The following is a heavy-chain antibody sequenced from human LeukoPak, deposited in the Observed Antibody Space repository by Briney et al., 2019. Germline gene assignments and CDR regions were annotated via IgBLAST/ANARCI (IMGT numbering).Heavy chain of an antibody. D-gene: IGHD4-17*01. J-gene: IGHJ4*02. CDR3: ARITTVTTVIDY. CDR1: GGSISSGSYY. CDR2: IYTNGST. Sequence: SETLSLTCTVSGGSISSGSYYWSWIRQPAGKGLEWIGRIYTNGSTNYNPSLKSRVTISVDTSKNQFSLKLSSVTAADTAVYYCARITTVTTVIDYWGQGTLVTVSS. V-gene: IGHV4-61*02.